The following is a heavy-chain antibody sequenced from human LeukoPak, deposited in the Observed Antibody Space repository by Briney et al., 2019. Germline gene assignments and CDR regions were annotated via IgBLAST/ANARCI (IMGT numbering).Heavy chain of an antibody. CDR3: AKSNRAMINSYYYYYGMDV. CDR2: ISGSGGST. CDR1: GFTFSSYA. D-gene: IGHD5-12*01. Sequence: GGSLRLSCAASGFTFSSYAMSWVRQAPGKGLEWVSAISGSGGSTYYADSVKGRFTISRDNSKSTLYLQMNSLRAEDTAVYYCAKSNRAMINSYYYYYGMDVWGQGTTVTVSS. J-gene: IGHJ6*02. V-gene: IGHV3-23*01.